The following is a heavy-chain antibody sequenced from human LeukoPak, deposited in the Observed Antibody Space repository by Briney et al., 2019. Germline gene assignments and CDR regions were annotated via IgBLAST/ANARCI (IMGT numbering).Heavy chain of an antibody. CDR3: ARDIVYSSSWYYYYYYMDV. D-gene: IGHD6-13*01. CDR2: TNHSGST. CDR1: NYSISRTYH. J-gene: IGHJ6*03. Sequence: SETLSLTCSVSNYSISRTYHWGWIRQPPGKGLEWIGETNHSGSTNYNPSLKSRVTISVDTSKNQFSLKLSSVTAADTAVYYCARDIVYSSSWYYYYYYMDVWGKGTTVTVSS. V-gene: IGHV4-38-2*02.